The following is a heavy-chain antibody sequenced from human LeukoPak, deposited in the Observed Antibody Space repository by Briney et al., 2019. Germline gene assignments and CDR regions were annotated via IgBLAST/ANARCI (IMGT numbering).Heavy chain of an antibody. D-gene: IGHD2-21*02. Sequence: SETLSLTCTVSGGSISSYYWSWIRQPPGKGLEWIGYIYYSGSTNYNPSLKSRVTISVDTSKNQFSLKLSSVTAADTAVYYCARSKHCGGDCYQVPWGQGTLVTVSS. CDR2: IYYSGST. J-gene: IGHJ5*02. V-gene: IGHV4-59*01. CDR3: ARSKHCGGDCYQVP. CDR1: GGSISSYY.